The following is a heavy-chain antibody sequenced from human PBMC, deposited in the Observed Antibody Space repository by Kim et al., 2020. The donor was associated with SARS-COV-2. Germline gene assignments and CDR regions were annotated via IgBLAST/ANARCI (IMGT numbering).Heavy chain of an antibody. Sequence: PSLKSGITISVATSKNPFSLKLSAVTAADTAVYYCARHGQLGGYYYYMDVWGKGTTVTVSS. V-gene: IGHV4-39*01. J-gene: IGHJ6*03. CDR3: ARHGQLGGYYYYMDV. D-gene: IGHD6-6*01.